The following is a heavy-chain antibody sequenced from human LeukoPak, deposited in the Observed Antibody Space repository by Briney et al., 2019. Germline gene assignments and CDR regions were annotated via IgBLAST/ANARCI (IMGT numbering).Heavy chain of an antibody. Sequence: PSETLSLTCAVYGGSFSGYYWSWIRQPPGKGLEWIGEINHSGSTNYNPSLKSRVTISVDTSKNQFSLKLSSVTAADTAVYYCATRYCSSTSCYAGFDYWGQGTLVTVSS. CDR1: GGSFSGYY. D-gene: IGHD2-2*01. CDR3: ATRYCSSTSCYAGFDY. CDR2: INHSGST. V-gene: IGHV4-34*01. J-gene: IGHJ4*02.